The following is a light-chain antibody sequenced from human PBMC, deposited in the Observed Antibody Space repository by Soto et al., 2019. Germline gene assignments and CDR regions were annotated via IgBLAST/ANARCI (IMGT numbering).Light chain of an antibody. Sequence: IVMTQSPATLSASPGQRATLSCRASQSLSSNLVWYQQKPGQAPRLLIYGASTRATGIPARFSGSGSGTEFTLTISSLQSEDLAVYYCQQYDSWPRTFGQGTKVDIK. CDR1: QSLSSN. J-gene: IGKJ1*01. V-gene: IGKV3-15*01. CDR3: QQYDSWPRT. CDR2: GAS.